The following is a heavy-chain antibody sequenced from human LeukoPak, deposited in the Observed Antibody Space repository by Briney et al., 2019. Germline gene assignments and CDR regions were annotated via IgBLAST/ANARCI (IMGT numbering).Heavy chain of an antibody. CDR3: ARDPSIVGADYMDV. V-gene: IGHV4-59*01. J-gene: IGHJ6*03. Sequence: PSETLSLTCTVFGGSISSYYWSWIRQPPGKGLEWIGYIYYSGSTNYNPSLKSRVTISVDTSKNQFSLKLSSVTAADTAVYYCARDPSIVGADYMDVWGKGTTVTVSS. CDR2: IYYSGST. D-gene: IGHD1-26*01. CDR1: GGSISSYY.